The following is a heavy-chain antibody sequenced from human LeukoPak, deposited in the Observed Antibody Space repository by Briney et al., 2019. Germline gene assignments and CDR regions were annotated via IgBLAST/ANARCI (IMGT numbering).Heavy chain of an antibody. CDR2: LSGSGGST. CDR3: AKHYPGQTYYDSAFDI. V-gene: IGHV3-23*01. Sequence: PGGSLRLSCAASGFTFSNYAMSWVRQAPGKGLEWVSGLSGSGGSTDYADSVKGRYTISRDNSKNTLYLRMNSLRAEDTAVYYCAKHYPGQTYYDSAFDIWGQGTLVTVSS. CDR1: GFTFSNYA. J-gene: IGHJ3*02. D-gene: IGHD3-22*01.